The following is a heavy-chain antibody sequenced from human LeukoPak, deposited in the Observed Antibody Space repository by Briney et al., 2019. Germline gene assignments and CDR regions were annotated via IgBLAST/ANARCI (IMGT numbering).Heavy chain of an antibody. V-gene: IGHV3-33*06. D-gene: IGHD1-26*01. CDR2: IWYDGSNK. Sequence: PGGSLRLSCAASGFSFSNYGMHWVRQAPGKGLEWVAVIWYDGSNKYYADSVKGRFTISRDNSKNTLFLQMNSLRAEDTAVYFCAKDLGRYRNNFFDYWGQGNLVTVSS. J-gene: IGHJ4*02. CDR3: AKDLGRYRNNFFDY. CDR1: GFSFSNYG.